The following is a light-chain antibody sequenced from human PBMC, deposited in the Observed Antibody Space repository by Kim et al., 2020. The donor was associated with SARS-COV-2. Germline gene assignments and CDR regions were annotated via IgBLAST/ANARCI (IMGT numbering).Light chain of an antibody. J-gene: IGKJ2*01. V-gene: IGKV1-39*01. CDR2: AAS. CDR3: QQGYSTPPTYT. Sequence: DIQMTQSPSSLSASVGDRVTITCRASQSISSYLNWYQQKPGKAPKLLIYAASSLQSGVPSRFSGSGSGTDFTLTISSLQPEDFATYYCQQGYSTPPTYTFGQGTKLEI. CDR1: QSISSY.